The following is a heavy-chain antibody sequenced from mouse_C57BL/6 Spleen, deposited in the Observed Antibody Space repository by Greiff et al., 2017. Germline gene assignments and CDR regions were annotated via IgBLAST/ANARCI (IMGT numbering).Heavy chain of an antibody. J-gene: IGHJ2*01. CDR2: INPNNGGT. V-gene: IGHV1-26*01. CDR1: GYTFTDYY. Sequence: VQLQQSGPELVKPGASVKISCKASGYTFTDYYMNWVKQSHGKSLEWIGDINPNNGGTSYNQKFKGKATLTVDKSSSTAYMELRSLTSEDSAVYYCASRGAYDYYFDYWGQGTTLTVSS. CDR3: ASRGAYDYYFDY. D-gene: IGHD2-4*01.